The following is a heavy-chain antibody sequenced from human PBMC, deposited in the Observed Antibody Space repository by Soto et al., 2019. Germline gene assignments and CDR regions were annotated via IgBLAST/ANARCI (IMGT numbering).Heavy chain of an antibody. D-gene: IGHD2-2*01. CDR2: VSSNGRVT. J-gene: IGHJ4*02. V-gene: IGHV3-30*18. CDR3: AKEGHLMVWPAALSFDY. CDR1: GFTFSNYG. Sequence: QVRLVESGGGVVQPGGSLRLSCAASGFTFSNYGMHWVRQTPGKGLAWVAVVSSNGRVTVYDDSVKGRFNISRDNVKNTLYLQMTSLRSDDTAVYYCAKEGHLMVWPAALSFDYWGQGSLVTVSS.